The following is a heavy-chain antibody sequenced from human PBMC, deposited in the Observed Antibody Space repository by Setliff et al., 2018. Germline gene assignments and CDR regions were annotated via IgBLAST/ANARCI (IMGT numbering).Heavy chain of an antibody. CDR3: VRDRGGTNPWFDS. J-gene: IGHJ5*01. V-gene: IGHV3-53*01. D-gene: IGHD3-10*01. Sequence: PGGSLRLSCVVSGFSVGNDFMGWVRQAPGKGLEWVSVIYNRGHTYYADSVKDRFTISRDSSKNTVYLQMNSLTAEDTAMYYCVRDRGGTNPWFDSWGQGTLVTVSS. CDR2: IYNRGHT. CDR1: GFSVGNDF.